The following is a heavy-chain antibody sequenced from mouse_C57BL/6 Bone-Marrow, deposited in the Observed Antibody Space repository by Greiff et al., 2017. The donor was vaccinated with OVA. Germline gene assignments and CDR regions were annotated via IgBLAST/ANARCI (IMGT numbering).Heavy chain of an antibody. J-gene: IGHJ4*01. CDR2: ISDGGSYT. D-gene: IGHD2-5*01. CDR1: GFTFSSYA. V-gene: IGHV5-4*03. Sequence: EVKVVESGGGLVKPGGSLKLSCAASGFTFSSYAMSWVRQTPEKRLEWVATISDGGSYTNYPDNVKGRFTISRDNAKNNLYLQMSHLKSEDTAMYYCASYSNVYAMDYWGQGTSVTVSS. CDR3: ASYSNVYAMDY.